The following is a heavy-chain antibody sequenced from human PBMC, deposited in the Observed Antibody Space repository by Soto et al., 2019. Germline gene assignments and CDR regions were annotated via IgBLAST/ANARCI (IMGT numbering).Heavy chain of an antibody. CDR3: AKSLSVGATTPFDY. CDR1: GFTFSSYG. J-gene: IGHJ4*02. CDR2: ISGSGGST. D-gene: IGHD1-26*01. Sequence: EVQLLESGGGLVQPGGSLRLSCAASGFTFSSYGMSWVRQAPGKGLEWVSAISGSGGSTYYADSVKGRFTISRDNAKNALYLQMNSLRAEDTAVYYCAKSLSVGATTPFDYWGQGTLVTVSS. V-gene: IGHV3-23*01.